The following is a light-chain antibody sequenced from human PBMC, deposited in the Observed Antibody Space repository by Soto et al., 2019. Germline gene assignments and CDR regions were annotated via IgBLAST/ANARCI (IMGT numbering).Light chain of an antibody. J-gene: IGKJ5*01. CDR1: QSLLHSNGYNY. V-gene: IGKV2-28*01. CDR3: MQALQTPSIT. CDR2: LGS. Sequence: DIVMTQSPLSLPVTPGEPASISCRSSQSLLHSNGYNYLDWYLQKPVQSPQLLIYLGSNRASGVPDRFSGSGSGTDFTLKISRVEAEDVGVYYCMQALQTPSITFGQGTRLELK.